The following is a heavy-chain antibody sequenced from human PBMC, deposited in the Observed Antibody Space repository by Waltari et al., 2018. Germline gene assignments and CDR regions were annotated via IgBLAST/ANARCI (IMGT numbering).Heavy chain of an antibody. CDR2: INHSGST. Sequence: QVQLQQWGAGLLKPSETLSLTCAVYGGSFSGYYWSWIRQPPGKGLGWIGEINHSGSTNYNPSLKSRVTISVDTSKNQFSLKLSSVTAADTAVYYCARHVFGSAGSAFDIWGQGTMVTVSS. J-gene: IGHJ3*02. CDR3: ARHVFGSAGSAFDI. CDR1: GGSFSGYY. V-gene: IGHV4-34*01. D-gene: IGHD3-10*01.